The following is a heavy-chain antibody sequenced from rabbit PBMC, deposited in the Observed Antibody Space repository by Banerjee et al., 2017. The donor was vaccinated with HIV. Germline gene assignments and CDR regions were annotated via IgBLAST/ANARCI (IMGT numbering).Heavy chain of an antibody. CDR1: GFDFSSSYW. D-gene: IGHD1-1*01. J-gene: IGHJ4*01. V-gene: IGHV1S45*01. Sequence: QEQLEESGGDLVKPEGSLTLTCKASGFDFSSSYWMCWVRQAPRKGLELIACIVAGSSGSTWYASWAKGRFTISKTSSTTVTLQMTSLTAADTATYFCARSGYHHYAFNLWGPGTLVTVS. CDR2: IVAGSSGST. CDR3: ARSGYHHYAFNL.